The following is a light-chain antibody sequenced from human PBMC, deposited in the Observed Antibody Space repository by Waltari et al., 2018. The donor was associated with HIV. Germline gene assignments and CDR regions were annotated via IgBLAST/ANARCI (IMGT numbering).Light chain of an antibody. Sequence: SYELTQPPLVSVSPGQTASITCSGDKLGDNNSSWYQQQPGPSPVLVIYQDSKRPSGIPGRFSGSNSGNTATLTISGTQAMDEADYYCQAWDSSTAWVFGGGTKLTVL. CDR1: KLGDNN. CDR3: QAWDSSTAWV. J-gene: IGLJ3*02. CDR2: QDS. V-gene: IGLV3-1*01.